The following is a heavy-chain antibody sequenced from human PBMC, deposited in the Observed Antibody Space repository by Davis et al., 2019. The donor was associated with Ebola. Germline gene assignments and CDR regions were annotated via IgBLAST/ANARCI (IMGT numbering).Heavy chain of an antibody. J-gene: IGHJ4*02. CDR2: IKEDGIEK. V-gene: IGHV3-7*03. CDR1: GFTFSSYW. CDR3: ARDRLIDY. Sequence: GESLKISCAASGFTFSSYWMSWVRQAPGKGLEWVANIKEDGIEKYYVDSVKGRFTISRDNAKNSLYLQMNSLRGEDTAVYYCARDRLIDYWGQGTLVTVSS.